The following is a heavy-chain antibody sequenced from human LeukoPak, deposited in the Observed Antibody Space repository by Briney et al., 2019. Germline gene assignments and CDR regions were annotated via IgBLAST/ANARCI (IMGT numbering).Heavy chain of an antibody. CDR3: AREGDYSNLFDY. V-gene: IGHV4-4*07. D-gene: IGHD4-11*01. Sequence: SETLSLTCTVSGGSISSYYWSWIRPPAGKGLEWIGRICTSGSTNYNPSLKSRVTMSVDTSKNQFSLKLSSVAAADTAVYYCAREGDYSNLFDYWGQGTLVTVSS. J-gene: IGHJ4*02. CDR2: ICTSGST. CDR1: GGSISSYY.